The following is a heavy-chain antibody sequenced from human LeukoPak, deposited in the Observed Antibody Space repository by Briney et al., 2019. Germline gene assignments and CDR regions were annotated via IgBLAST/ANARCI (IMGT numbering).Heavy chain of an antibody. Sequence: ASVKVSCKASGGTFSSYAISWVRQAPGQGLEWMGGIIPIFGTANYAQKFQGRVTITRDTSASTAYMELSSLRSEDTAVYYCARGTTGAYYYYYGMDVWGKGTTVTVSS. CDR2: IIPIFGTA. CDR3: ARGTTGAYYYYYGMDV. V-gene: IGHV1-69*05. J-gene: IGHJ6*04. D-gene: IGHD1-1*01. CDR1: GGTFSSYA.